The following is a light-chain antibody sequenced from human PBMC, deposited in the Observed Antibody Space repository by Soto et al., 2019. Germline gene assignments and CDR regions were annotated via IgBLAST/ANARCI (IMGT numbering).Light chain of an antibody. J-gene: IGLJ1*01. CDR3: SSYTSSSTYV. V-gene: IGLV2-14*01. CDR1: SGDVGGYNY. Sequence: QFALTEPAAVSGSPGQSITISCTGTSGDVGGYNYVSWYQQHPGNAPKLMIYDVSNRPSGVSNRFSGSKSGNTASLTISGLQAEDEADYDCSSYTSSSTYVFGTGTKVTVL. CDR2: DVS.